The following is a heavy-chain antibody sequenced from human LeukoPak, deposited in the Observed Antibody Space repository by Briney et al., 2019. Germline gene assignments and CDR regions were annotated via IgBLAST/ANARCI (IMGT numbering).Heavy chain of an antibody. V-gene: IGHV4-38-2*02. D-gene: IGHD3-22*01. CDR2: IYHSGST. CDR1: GYSISSGYY. J-gene: IGHJ4*02. CDR3: ARQETYYYDSSGYPIFDY. Sequence: SETLSLTCTVSGYSISSGYYWGWIRQPPGKGLEWIGSIYHSGSTYYNPSLKSRVTISVDTSKNQFSLKLNSVTAADTAVYYCARQETYYYDSSGYPIFDYWGQGTLVTVSS.